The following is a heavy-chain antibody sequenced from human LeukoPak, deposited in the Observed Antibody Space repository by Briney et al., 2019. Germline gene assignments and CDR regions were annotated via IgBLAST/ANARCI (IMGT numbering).Heavy chain of an antibody. Sequence: GVSLRLLCAASGFIFSSYAMLGVRQARGKGLEGVAVISYDGCNKYYADSVKGRLTIHRDNSENTLYLQMNSLRAEDSAVYCCARASDILTGYYAGDDYYSMDVWGQGTTVTVSS. V-gene: IGHV3-30-3*01. CDR2: ISYDGCNK. J-gene: IGHJ6*02. CDR3: ARASDILTGYYAGDDYYSMDV. D-gene: IGHD3-9*01. CDR1: GFIFSSYA.